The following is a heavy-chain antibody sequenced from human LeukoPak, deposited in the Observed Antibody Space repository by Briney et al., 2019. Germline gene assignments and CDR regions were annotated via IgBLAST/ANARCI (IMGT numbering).Heavy chain of an antibody. V-gene: IGHV1-18*01. D-gene: IGHD4-17*01. CDR2: ISAYNGNT. CDR3: ARSRRYGDSTDY. J-gene: IGHJ4*02. Sequence: ASVKVSCKASGYRFTSYGISWVRQAPGQGLEWMGWISAYNGNTNYAQNLQGRVTMTTDTLTSTAYMDLRSLRSDDTAVYYCARSRRYGDSTDYWGQGTLVTVSS. CDR1: GYRFTSYG.